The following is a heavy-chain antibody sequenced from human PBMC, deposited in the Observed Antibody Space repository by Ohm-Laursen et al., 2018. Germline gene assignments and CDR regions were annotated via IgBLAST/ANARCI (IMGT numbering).Heavy chain of an antibody. CDR1: GFTFSSYW. CDR2: IKQDGSEK. V-gene: IGHV3-7*01. Sequence: GSLRLSCSASGFTFSSYWMSWVRQAPGKGLEWVANIKQDGSEKYYVDSVKGRFTISRDNAKNSLYLQMNSLRAEDTAVYYCARPLSSKERDGSYPYWGQGTLVPVSS. CDR3: ARPLSSKERDGSYPY. J-gene: IGHJ4*02. D-gene: IGHD1-26*01.